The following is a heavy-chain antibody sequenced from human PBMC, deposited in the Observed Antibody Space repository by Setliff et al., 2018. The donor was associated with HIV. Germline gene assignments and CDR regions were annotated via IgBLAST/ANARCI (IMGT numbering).Heavy chain of an antibody. J-gene: IGHJ6*03. CDR3: ARGSRQLTIFGVVFKTNYYFMDV. D-gene: IGHD3-3*01. V-gene: IGHV4-34*01. CDR1: GGSFSGYY. CDR2: INHDRTT. Sequence: PSETLSLTCAVYGGSFSGYYWSWIRQPPGKGLEWIGEINHDRTTSYNPSLKSRVTISVDTSKNQFSLTLNSVTAADTAVYYCARGSRQLTIFGVVFKTNYYFMDVWGKGTAVTVSS.